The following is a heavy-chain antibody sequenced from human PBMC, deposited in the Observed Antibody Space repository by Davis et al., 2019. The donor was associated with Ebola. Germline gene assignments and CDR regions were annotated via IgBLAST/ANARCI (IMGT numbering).Heavy chain of an antibody. Sequence: MPSETLSLTCTVSGGSISSSSYYWGWIRQPPGKGLEWIGSIYYSGSTYYNPSLKSRVTISVDTSKNQFSLKLSSVTAADTAVYYCARGSSSWLYYGMDVWGQGTTVTVSS. CDR3: ARGSSSWLYYGMDV. CDR2: IYYSGST. J-gene: IGHJ6*02. CDR1: GGSISSSSYY. D-gene: IGHD6-13*01. V-gene: IGHV4-39*01.